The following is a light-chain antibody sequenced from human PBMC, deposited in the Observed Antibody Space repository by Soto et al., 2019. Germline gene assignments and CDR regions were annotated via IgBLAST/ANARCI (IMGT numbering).Light chain of an antibody. CDR1: RPNIGSNT. CDR2: SSN. J-gene: IGLJ1*01. Sequence: QSVLTQPPSASGTPGQRVTISCFGSRPNIGSNTVNWYQQFPGTAPKLLIYSSNQRPSGVPDRFSGSKSGMSASLAISGLQSEDEADYFCAAWDDRLNGYVFGAGTKVTVL. CDR3: AAWDDRLNGYV. V-gene: IGLV1-44*01.